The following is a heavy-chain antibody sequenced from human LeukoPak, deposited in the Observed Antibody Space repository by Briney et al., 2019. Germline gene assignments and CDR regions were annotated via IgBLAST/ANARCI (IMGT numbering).Heavy chain of an antibody. D-gene: IGHD3-10*01. CDR2: IDPSDSYT. V-gene: IGHV5-10-1*01. Sequence: KCGESLKIYCKGSGYSFTSYWISWGRQMPGKGLEWMGRIDPSDSYTNYSPSFQGHVTISADKSISTAHLQWSSLKASDTAMYYCAKRRMVRGKDDAFDIWGQGTMVTVSS. CDR1: GYSFTSYW. CDR3: AKRRMVRGKDDAFDI. J-gene: IGHJ3*02.